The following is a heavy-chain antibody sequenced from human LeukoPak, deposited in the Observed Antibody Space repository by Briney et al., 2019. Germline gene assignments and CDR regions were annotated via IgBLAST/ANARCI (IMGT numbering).Heavy chain of an antibody. CDR3: AAGIAAAVPFDY. V-gene: IGHV4-31*03. J-gene: IGHJ4*02. Sequence: SQTLSLTCTVSGGSISSGGYYWSWIRQHPGKGLEWIGYIYYRGSTYYNPSLKSRVTISVDTSKNQFSLKLSSVTAADTAVYYCAAGIAAAVPFDYWGQGTLVTVSS. D-gene: IGHD6-13*01. CDR2: IYYRGST. CDR1: GGSISSGGYY.